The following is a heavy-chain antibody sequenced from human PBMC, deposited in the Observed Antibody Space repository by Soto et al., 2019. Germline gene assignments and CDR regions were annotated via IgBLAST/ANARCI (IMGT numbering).Heavy chain of an antibody. CDR1: GFTFGSYG. D-gene: IGHD5-18*01. V-gene: IGHV3-33*01. Sequence: GGSLRLSCAASGFTFGSYGLHWVRQAPGKGLEWVAVIWYDGSNKYYADSVKGRFTISRDNSKNTLYLQMNSLRAEDTAVYYCARDRVDTAMVDAFDIWGQGTMVTVSS. CDR3: ARDRVDTAMVDAFDI. CDR2: IWYDGSNK. J-gene: IGHJ3*02.